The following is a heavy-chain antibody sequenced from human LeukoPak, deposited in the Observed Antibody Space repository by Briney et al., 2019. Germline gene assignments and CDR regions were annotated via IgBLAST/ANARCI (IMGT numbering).Heavy chain of an antibody. Sequence: ASVKVSCKASGYTFTGYYMHWVRQAPGQGLEWMGWINPNSGGTSSAQKFQGWVTKTRDTSISTAYMELSRLRSDDTAVYYCARGEVTVTTTLLYYYYGMDVWGQGTTVTVSS. CDR3: ARGEVTVTTTLLYYYYGMDV. V-gene: IGHV1-2*04. J-gene: IGHJ6*02. CDR1: GYTFTGYY. D-gene: IGHD4-17*01. CDR2: INPNSGGT.